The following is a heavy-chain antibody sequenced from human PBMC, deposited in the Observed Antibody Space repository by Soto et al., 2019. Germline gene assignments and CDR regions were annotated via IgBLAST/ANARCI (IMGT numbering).Heavy chain of an antibody. CDR2: INHRGST. CDR3: GRVNYDILTASGRGGYYFDY. J-gene: IGHJ4*02. D-gene: IGHD3-9*01. CDR1: GGSFSDYY. Sequence: QVQLQQWGAGLLKPSETLSLTCAVYGGSFSDYYWTWIRQPPGKGLECIGEINHRGSTNYNPSLKSRFTISVDTSKNQFSLKLSSVTAADTAVYYCGRVNYDILTASGRGGYYFDYWGQGALVTVSS. V-gene: IGHV4-34*01.